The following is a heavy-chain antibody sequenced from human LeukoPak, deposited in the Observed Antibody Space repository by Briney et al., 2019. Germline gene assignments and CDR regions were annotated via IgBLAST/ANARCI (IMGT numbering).Heavy chain of an antibody. CDR3: ARTILPYYYDSSGSNDAFDI. Sequence: GESLKISCKGSGYSFTSYWIGWVRQMPGKGLEWMGIIYPGDSDTRYSPSFQGQVTISADKSISTAYLQWSSLKASDTAMDYCARTILPYYYDSSGSNDAFDIWGQGTMVTVSS. V-gene: IGHV5-51*01. D-gene: IGHD3-22*01. J-gene: IGHJ3*02. CDR2: IYPGDSDT. CDR1: GYSFTSYW.